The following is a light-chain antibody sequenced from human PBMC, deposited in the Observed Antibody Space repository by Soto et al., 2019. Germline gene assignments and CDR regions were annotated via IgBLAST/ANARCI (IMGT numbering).Light chain of an antibody. J-gene: IGKJ2*01. V-gene: IGKV1-9*01. CDR1: QGINSY. CDR3: QQLNNYPYT. CDR2: AAS. Sequence: DLQLTQSPSLLSASVGDRVTITCRPSQGINSYLAWYQQKPGKAPKLLIYAASTLQGGAPSRFSGSGSGTEVILTISSLQPEEFATYYCQQLNNYPYTFGQGTKREIK.